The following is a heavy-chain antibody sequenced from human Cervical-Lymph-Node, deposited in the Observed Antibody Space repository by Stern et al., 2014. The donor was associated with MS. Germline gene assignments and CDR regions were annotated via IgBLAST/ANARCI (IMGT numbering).Heavy chain of an antibody. CDR2: INPYSGDT. J-gene: IGHJ4*02. Sequence: QMQLVQSGAEVKKPGASVKVSCKASGYSFTGYFLHWVRQAPGQGLEWMGWINPYSGDTNYAQKFHGRVTMTRDSSSSTAYMELSSLRSDDTAVYYCARDGRSSYGSGSYYSSGYWGQGTLVTVSS. CDR3: ARDGRSSYGSGSYYSSGY. CDR1: GYSFTGYF. D-gene: IGHD3-10*01. V-gene: IGHV1-2*02.